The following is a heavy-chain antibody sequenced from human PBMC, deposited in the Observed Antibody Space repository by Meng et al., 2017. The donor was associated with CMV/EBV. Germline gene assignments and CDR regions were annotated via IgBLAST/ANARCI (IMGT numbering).Heavy chain of an antibody. V-gene: IGHV4-39*07. J-gene: IGHJ5*02. CDR1: GGSSSSSSYY. D-gene: IGHD6-6*01. Sequence: QRQESAPAPVNPSEPLSLTCTVTGGSSSSSSYYWGWIRQPPGKGLEWIGSIYYSGSTYYDPSLKSRVTISVDTSKNQFSLKLSSVTAADTAVYYCARSIAARPYRYNWFDPWGQGTLVTVSS. CDR3: ARSIAARPYRYNWFDP. CDR2: IYYSGST.